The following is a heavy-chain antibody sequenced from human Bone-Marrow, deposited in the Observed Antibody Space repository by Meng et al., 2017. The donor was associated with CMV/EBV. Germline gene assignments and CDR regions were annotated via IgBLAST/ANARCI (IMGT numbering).Heavy chain of an antibody. V-gene: IGHV3-66*02. CDR2: IYSGGST. CDR3: ARGLEDAGYYIPY. J-gene: IGHJ4*02. CDR1: GFTVSSNY. D-gene: IGHD1-1*01. Sequence: GESLKISCAASGFTVSSNYMSWVRQAPGKGLEWVSVIYSGGSTYYADSVKGRFTISRDNSKNTLYLQMNSLRAEDTAVYYCARGLEDAGYYIPYWGQGTLVTVSS.